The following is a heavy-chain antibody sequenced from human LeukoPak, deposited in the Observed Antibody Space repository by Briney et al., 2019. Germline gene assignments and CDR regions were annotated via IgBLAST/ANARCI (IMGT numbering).Heavy chain of an antibody. J-gene: IGHJ5*02. V-gene: IGHV4-39*01. CDR2: VYFTAIT. Sequence: SETLSFTCSVSGGSINNSTYYWGWIRQPPGKGLEWIGSVYFTAITYYNSSLKSRLTISLDTSKNHFALRLSSLTAADTAVYYCARQKVASMSGGNWFGPWGQGILVTVSS. CDR1: GGSINNSTYY. CDR3: ARQKVASMSGGNWFGP. D-gene: IGHD6-19*01.